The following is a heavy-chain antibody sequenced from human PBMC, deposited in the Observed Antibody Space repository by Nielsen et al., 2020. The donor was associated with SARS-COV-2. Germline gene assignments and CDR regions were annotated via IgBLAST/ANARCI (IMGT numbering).Heavy chain of an antibody. D-gene: IGHD3-10*01. Sequence: GESLKIPCKTSGYTFSTYWIGWVRQMPGKGLEWMGIIYPGDSDTRYSPSFQGQVTISADESISTTYLQWRGLKASDTAMYYCAREGRDDSGTERHGMDVWGRGTTVTVSS. CDR3: AREGRDDSGTERHGMDV. V-gene: IGHV5-51*01. CDR2: IYPGDSDT. J-gene: IGHJ6*02. CDR1: GYTFSTYW.